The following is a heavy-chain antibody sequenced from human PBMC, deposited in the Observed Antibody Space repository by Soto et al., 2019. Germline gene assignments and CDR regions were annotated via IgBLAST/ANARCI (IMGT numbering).Heavy chain of an antibody. CDR1: GFTFTTYA. Sequence: EVQLLESGGGLVQPGGSLRLSCAASGFTFTTYAMNWVRQAPGKGLEWVSTVSGSGGSTYRADSVKGRFTVSRDNYKSTLYLQMNSLRTEDTAVYYCAIHTPNAGSTVWGQGTTVTVSS. CDR3: AIHTPNAGSTV. V-gene: IGHV3-23*01. CDR2: VSGSGGST. J-gene: IGHJ6*02. D-gene: IGHD2-2*01.